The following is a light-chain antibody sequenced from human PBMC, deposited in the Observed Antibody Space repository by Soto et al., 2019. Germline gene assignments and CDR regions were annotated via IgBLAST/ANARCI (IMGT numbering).Light chain of an antibody. CDR2: GVT. Sequence: QSVLTQPASVSGSPGQSITISCTGTSRDVGGYNYVSWYQQYPGKAPKLVIYGVTNRPSGVSNRFSGSKTGNTASLTISGPQAEDEAYYYCFSHRRGDSHVFGTGTKVTVL. V-gene: IGLV2-14*01. CDR1: SRDVGGYNY. J-gene: IGLJ1*01. CDR3: FSHRRGDSHV.